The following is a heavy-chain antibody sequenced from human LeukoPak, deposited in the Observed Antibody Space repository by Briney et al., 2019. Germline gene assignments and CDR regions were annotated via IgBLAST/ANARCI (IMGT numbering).Heavy chain of an antibody. D-gene: IGHD3-10*01. Sequence: GGSLRLSCAASGFTFSSYGMHWVRQAPGKGLEWVAVISYDGSNKYYADSVKGRFTISRDNSKNTLYLQMNSLTAGDTAVYYCARDFRGCMDVWGQGTTVTVSS. CDR2: ISYDGSNK. J-gene: IGHJ6*02. CDR1: GFTFSSYG. V-gene: IGHV3-30*03. CDR3: ARDFRGCMDV.